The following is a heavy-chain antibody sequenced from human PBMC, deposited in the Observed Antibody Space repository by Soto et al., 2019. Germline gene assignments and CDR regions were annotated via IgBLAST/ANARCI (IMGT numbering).Heavy chain of an antibody. V-gene: IGHV4-4*02. J-gene: IGHJ1*01. CDR2: IYHSGST. CDR3: AGVERLWWRDLWSQH. D-gene: IGHD2-21*01. Sequence: QVQLQESGPGLVKPSGTLSLTCAVSGGSISSSNWWSWVRQPPGKGLEWIGEIYHSGSTNYNPSLKSRVTISVDKSKNQFSQKLSSVTAADTAVYYCAGVERLWWRDLWSQHWGQGTLVTVSS. CDR1: GGSISSSNW.